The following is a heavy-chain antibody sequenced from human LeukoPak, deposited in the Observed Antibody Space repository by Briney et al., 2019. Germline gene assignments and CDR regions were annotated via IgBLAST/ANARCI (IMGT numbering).Heavy chain of an antibody. CDR2: ISSSGSTI. CDR3: ARDRYCSSTSCYTGYYYYYMDV. D-gene: IGHD2-2*02. CDR1: GFTFSDYW. V-gene: IGHV3-11*04. Sequence: GGSLRLSCAASGFTFSDYWMSWVRQAPGKGLEWVSYISSSGSTIYYADSVKGRFTISRDNAKNSLYLQMNSLRAEDTAVYYCARDRYCSSTSCYTGYYYYYMDVWGKGTTVTVSS. J-gene: IGHJ6*03.